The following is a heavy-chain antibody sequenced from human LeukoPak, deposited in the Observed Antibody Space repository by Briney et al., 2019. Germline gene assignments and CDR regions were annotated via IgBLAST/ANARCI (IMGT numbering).Heavy chain of an antibody. D-gene: IGHD3-9*01. Sequence: PSETLSLTCTVSGGSISSGSYYWSWIRQPAGKGLEWIGRIYTSGSTNYNPSLKSRVTISVDTSKNQFSLKLSSVTAADTAVYYCARVYYDILTPYYFDYWGQGTLVTVSS. CDR2: IYTSGST. V-gene: IGHV4-61*02. J-gene: IGHJ4*02. CDR3: ARVYYDILTPYYFDY. CDR1: GGSISSGSYY.